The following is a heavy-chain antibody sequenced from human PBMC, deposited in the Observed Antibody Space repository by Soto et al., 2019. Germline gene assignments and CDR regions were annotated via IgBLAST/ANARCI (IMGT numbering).Heavy chain of an antibody. J-gene: IGHJ6*03. CDR3: ARRARPDFYYMDV. Sequence: GSLRLSCAASGFTLSGYAMDWVRQAPGKGLEYVSGISSNGVGTYYANSVQGRFTISRDNSKNTVYLQMGSLRPEDMAVYYCARRARPDFYYMDVWGRGTTVTVSS. V-gene: IGHV3-64*01. CDR2: ISSNGVGT. CDR1: GFTLSGYA. D-gene: IGHD6-6*01.